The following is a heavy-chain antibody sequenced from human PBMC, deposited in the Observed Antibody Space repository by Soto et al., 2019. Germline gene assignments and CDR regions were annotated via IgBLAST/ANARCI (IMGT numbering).Heavy chain of an antibody. D-gene: IGHD6-25*01. V-gene: IGHV4-59*01. CDR2: ISYSGST. Sequence: SETLSLTCTVSGGSISTYCWSLIRHPPWKGLDWIGYISYSGSTDYNPSLKSRVTVSVDTSKSQFSLRLSSVTAADTAVYYCARGLKYNCTTASDYFTDPRRHALLITV. J-gene: IGHJ5*02. CDR1: GGSISTYC. CDR3: ARGLKYNCTTASDYFTDP.